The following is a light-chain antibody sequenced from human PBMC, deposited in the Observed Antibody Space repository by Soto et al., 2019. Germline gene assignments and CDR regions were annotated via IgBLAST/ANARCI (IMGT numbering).Light chain of an antibody. CDR2: AAS. CDR1: QGINNH. V-gene: IGKV1-27*01. Sequence: DFQMTQSPSSLSASVGDRVTITCRASQGINNHLAWFQQKPGKVPKVLIYAASTLQSEVPSRFSGSGSGTDFTLTISSLPPEDVATYYCQNSSSAPPAGTFGGGTKVEIK. J-gene: IGKJ4*01. CDR3: QNSSSAPPAGT.